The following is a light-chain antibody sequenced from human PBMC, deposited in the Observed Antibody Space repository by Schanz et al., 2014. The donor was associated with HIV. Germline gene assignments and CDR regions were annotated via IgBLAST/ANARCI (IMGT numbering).Light chain of an antibody. CDR3: HQSYSTPQA. V-gene: IGKV1-5*03. CDR2: EAS. CDR1: QSISEW. Sequence: DIQMTQSPSTLSASVGDRITLTCRASQSISEWLAWYQQKPGQAPNLLISEASTLESGVPSRFSGTGSGTEFTLTISSLQPEDFATYYCHQSYSTPQAFGGGTKVEIK. J-gene: IGKJ4*01.